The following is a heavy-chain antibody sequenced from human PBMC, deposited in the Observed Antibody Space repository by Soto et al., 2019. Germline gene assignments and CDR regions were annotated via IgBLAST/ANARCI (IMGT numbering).Heavy chain of an antibody. Sequence: GESLKISCNGSGYSFAGYWITWVRQKPGKGLEWMGRIDPSDSQTYYSPSFRGHVTISVTKSITTVFLQWTSLEASDTAMYYCARKFAPEFFDSWGQGTLVTVSS. V-gene: IGHV5-10-1*01. J-gene: IGHJ4*02. CDR2: IDPSDSQT. D-gene: IGHD3-10*01. CDR1: GYSFAGYW. CDR3: ARKFAPEFFDS.